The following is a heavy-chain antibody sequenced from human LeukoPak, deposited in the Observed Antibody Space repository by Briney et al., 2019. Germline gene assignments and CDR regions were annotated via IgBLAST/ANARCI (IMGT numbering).Heavy chain of an antibody. CDR3: ARVGGHYYDSHYFDY. CDR2: ISSSSSYI. J-gene: IGHJ4*02. D-gene: IGHD3-22*01. Sequence: GGSLRLSCAASGFTFSSYSMNWVRQAPGKGLEWVSSISSSSSYIYYADSVKGRFTISRDNAKNSLYLQMNSLRAEDTAVYYCARVGGHYYDSHYFDYWGQGTLVTVSS. CDR1: GFTFSSYS. V-gene: IGHV3-21*04.